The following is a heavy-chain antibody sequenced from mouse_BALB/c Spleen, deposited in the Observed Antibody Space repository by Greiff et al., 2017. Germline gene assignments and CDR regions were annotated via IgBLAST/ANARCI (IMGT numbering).Heavy chain of an antibody. D-gene: IGHD2-4*01. Sequence: EVQLQQSGTVLARPGASVKMSCKASGYTFTSYWMHWVKQRPGQGLEWIGAIYPGNSDTSYNQKFKGKAKLTAVTSTSTAYMELSSLTNEDSAVYYCTRSGDYDDAMDYWGQGTSVTVSS. CDR2: IYPGNSDT. J-gene: IGHJ4*01. V-gene: IGHV1-5*01. CDR3: TRSGDYDDAMDY. CDR1: GYTFTSYW.